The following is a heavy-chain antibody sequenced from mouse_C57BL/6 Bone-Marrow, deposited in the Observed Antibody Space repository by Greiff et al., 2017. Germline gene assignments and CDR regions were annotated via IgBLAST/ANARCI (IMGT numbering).Heavy chain of an antibody. CDR1: GYTFTSYW. D-gene: IGHD1-1*01. V-gene: IGHV1-64*01. CDR3: ARGLRFAY. Sequence: VQLQQPGAELVKPGASVKLSCKASGYTFTSYWMHWVKQRPGQGLEWIGMIHPNSGSTNYNEKVKGKATLTVDKSSSTAYMHLSSLTSEDSAVYYCARGLRFAYWGKGTPVTVAA. J-gene: IGHJ3*01. CDR2: IHPNSGST.